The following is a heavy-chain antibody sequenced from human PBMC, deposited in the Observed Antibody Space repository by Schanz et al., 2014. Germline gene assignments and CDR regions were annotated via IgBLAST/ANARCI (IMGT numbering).Heavy chain of an antibody. V-gene: IGHV3-66*02. Sequence: EVRLVESGGGLVKPGGSLRLSCVVSGFPLSNYRMNWVRQSPGKGLEWVSAINTADTTYYADSVKGRFTISRDNSRNTLFLQMESLRTEDTAVYHCAKERDITGWNHGDYWGQGTLVTVSS. CDR1: GFPLSNYR. J-gene: IGHJ4*02. D-gene: IGHD6-19*01. CDR2: INTADTT. CDR3: AKERDITGWNHGDY.